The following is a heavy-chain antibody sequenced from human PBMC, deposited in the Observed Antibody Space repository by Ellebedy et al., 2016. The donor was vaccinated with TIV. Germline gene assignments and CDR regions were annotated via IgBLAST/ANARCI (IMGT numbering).Heavy chain of an antibody. CDR3: AHLVTTMWGFDY. J-gene: IGHJ4*02. Sequence: SGPTLVKPTQTLTLPCTFSGFSLTTSGVGVGWIRQPPGKALEWLALLPWDDNDHFSPSLKNRLTITEGTSRNQVVLTMTNMDPVDTATYYCAHLVTTMWGFDYWGQGILVTVSS. V-gene: IGHV2-5*02. CDR1: GFSLTTSGVG. CDR2: LPWDDND. D-gene: IGHD4-17*01.